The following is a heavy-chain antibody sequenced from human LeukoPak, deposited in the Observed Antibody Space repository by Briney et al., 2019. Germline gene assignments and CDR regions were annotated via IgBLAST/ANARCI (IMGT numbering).Heavy chain of an antibody. CDR3: ARDSAIFGVAP. V-gene: IGHV3-48*01. D-gene: IGHD3-3*01. J-gene: IGHJ5*02. CDR2: ISSSSTI. Sequence: GGSLRLSCAASGFTFSSYSMNWVRQAPGKGLEWVSYISSSSTIYYTDSVKGRFTISRDNAKNSLYLQMNSLRAEDTAVYYCARDSAIFGVAPWGQGTLVTVSS. CDR1: GFTFSSYS.